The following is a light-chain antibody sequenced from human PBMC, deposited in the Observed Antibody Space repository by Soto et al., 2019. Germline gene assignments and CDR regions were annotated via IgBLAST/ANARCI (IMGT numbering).Light chain of an antibody. CDR1: QSVNGDY. CDR3: LQYDGSPPMYT. CDR2: GTS. Sequence: DILLTQSPGTLSLSPGERATLSCRTSQSVNGDYLGWYQQRPGQAPRLLLYGTSNRATGIPDRFSGSGSGTVFTLTISRLEPEDFGVYYCLQYDGSPPMYTFGQGTKLEIK. J-gene: IGKJ2*01. V-gene: IGKV3-20*01.